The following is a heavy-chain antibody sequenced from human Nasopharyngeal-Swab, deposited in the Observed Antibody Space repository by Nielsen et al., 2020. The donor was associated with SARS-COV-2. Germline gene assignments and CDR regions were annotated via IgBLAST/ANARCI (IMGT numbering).Heavy chain of an antibody. CDR3: ARFSGSRMVYAPYYYYYYMDV. CDR1: GFTFSSNS. J-gene: IGHJ6*03. D-gene: IGHD2-8*01. Sequence: GESLKISCAASGFTFSSNSMNWVRQAPGKGLEWVSSISSSSSYIYYADSVKGRFTISRDNAKNSLYLQMNSLRAEDTAVYYCARFSGSRMVYAPYYYYYYMDVWGKGTTVTVSS. CDR2: ISSSSSYI. V-gene: IGHV3-21*01.